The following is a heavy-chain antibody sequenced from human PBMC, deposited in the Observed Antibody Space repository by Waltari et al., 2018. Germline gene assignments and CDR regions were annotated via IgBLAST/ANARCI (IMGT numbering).Heavy chain of an antibody. V-gene: IGHV2-5*02. CDR2: IYWDDDK. J-gene: IGHJ4*02. CDR1: GFPLSTSGVG. Sequence: QITLKESGPTLVKPTQTLTLTCTFSGFPLSTSGVGVGWIRQPPGKALEWLALIYWDDDKRYSPSLKSRLTITKDTSKNQVVLTMTNMDPVDTATYYCAHRQWGDYGYFFDYWGQGTLVTVSS. D-gene: IGHD4-17*01. CDR3: AHRQWGDYGYFFDY.